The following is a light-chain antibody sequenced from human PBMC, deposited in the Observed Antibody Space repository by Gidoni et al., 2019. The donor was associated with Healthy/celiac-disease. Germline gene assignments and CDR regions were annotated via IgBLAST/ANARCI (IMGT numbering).Light chain of an antibody. J-gene: IGLJ2*01. Sequence: QSALTQPPSASGSPGQSVTFSCTGTSGDVGGYNYVSWYQLHPGKAPKLMIYEVSKRPSVVPDRFSGSKSGNTASLTVSGLQAEDEADYYCSSYAGSNNLVFGGGTKLTVL. V-gene: IGLV2-8*01. CDR2: EVS. CDR3: SSYAGSNNLV. CDR1: SGDVGGYNY.